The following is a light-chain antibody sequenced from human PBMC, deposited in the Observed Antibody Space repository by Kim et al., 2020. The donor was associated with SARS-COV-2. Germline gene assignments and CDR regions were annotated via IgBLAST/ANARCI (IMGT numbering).Light chain of an antibody. J-gene: IGLJ1*01. CDR3: CSFADYSYV. V-gene: IGLV2-11*01. Sequence: GQSATITGTRTSSNVGAYTYVSWYHQHPGKAPTLMIYDVNVRPSGVPDRFSGSKSGNTASLTISGLQAEDEADYYCCSFADYSYVFGIGTKVTV. CDR2: DVN. CDR1: SSNVGAYTY.